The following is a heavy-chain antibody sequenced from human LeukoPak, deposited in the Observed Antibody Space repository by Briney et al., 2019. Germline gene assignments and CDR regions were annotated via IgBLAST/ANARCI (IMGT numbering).Heavy chain of an antibody. Sequence: GGSLRLSCSASGFTFNDYYMTWIRQAPGKGLEWISYISAGGGTIYYSDSVKGRFTISRANAIKLVFLQMNSLRVDDTATYYCARGIYGSGSGCYYNGMDVWGPGTTVTVSS. V-gene: IGHV3-11*01. CDR2: ISAGGGTI. J-gene: IGHJ6*02. D-gene: IGHD3-10*01. CDR3: ARGIYGSGSGCYYNGMDV. CDR1: GFTFNDYY.